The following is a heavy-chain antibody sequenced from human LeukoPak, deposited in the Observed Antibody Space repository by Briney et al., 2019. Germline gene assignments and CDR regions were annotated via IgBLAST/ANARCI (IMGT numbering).Heavy chain of an antibody. D-gene: IGHD3-10*01. Sequence: SETLSLTCSVSGASISGGTYYWGWIRQPPGKELEWIGSIYYTGSTYDNPSLKSRVTISVDTSKNQFSLKLSSVTAADTAVYYCARASGSYGSGSYYYYGMDVWGKGTTVTVSS. V-gene: IGHV4-39*01. CDR3: ARASGSYGSGSYYYYGMDV. J-gene: IGHJ6*04. CDR2: IYYTGST. CDR1: GASISGGTYY.